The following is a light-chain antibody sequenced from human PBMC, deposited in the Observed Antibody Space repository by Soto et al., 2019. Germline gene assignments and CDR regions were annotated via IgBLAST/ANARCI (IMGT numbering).Light chain of an antibody. CDR2: LGS. CDR1: QSLLHRNGYNY. V-gene: IGKV2-28*01. J-gene: IGKJ2*01. Sequence: DIVMTQSPLSLPVTPGAPASISCRSSQSLLHRNGYNYLDWYLQQPGQSPQLLIYLGSTLASGVPDRGSGSGSGTEFTLKISRVEAEDVGVYYCMPALQTPRTFGQGTQLESK. CDR3: MPALQTPRT.